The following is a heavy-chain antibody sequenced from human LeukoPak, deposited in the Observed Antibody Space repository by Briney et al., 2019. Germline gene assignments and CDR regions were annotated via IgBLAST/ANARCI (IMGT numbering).Heavy chain of an antibody. D-gene: IGHD3-22*01. J-gene: IGHJ4*02. CDR2: IGTAGDT. CDR1: GFTFSSYD. Sequence: GVSLRLSCAASGFTFSSYDMHWVRQATGKGLEWVAAIGTAGDTYYPGSVKGRFTISRENAKNSLYLQMNSLRAGDTAVYYCARANYYDSSGYNYYFDYWGQGTLVTVSS. V-gene: IGHV3-13*01. CDR3: ARANYYDSSGYNYYFDY.